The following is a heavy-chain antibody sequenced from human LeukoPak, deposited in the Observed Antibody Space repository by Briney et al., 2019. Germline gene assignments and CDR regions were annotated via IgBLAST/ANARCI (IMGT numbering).Heavy chain of an antibody. J-gene: IGHJ5*02. D-gene: IGHD4-11*01. CDR1: GFTFSSYA. CDR2: ISGSGGGT. CDR3: AKDHYRGPWFGP. V-gene: IGHV3-23*01. Sequence: GGSLRLSCAASGFTFSSYAMSWVRQAPGKGLEWVSAISGSGGGTYYADSVKGRFTISRDNSKNTLYLQMNSLRAEDTAVYYCAKDHYRGPWFGPWGQGTLVPVPS.